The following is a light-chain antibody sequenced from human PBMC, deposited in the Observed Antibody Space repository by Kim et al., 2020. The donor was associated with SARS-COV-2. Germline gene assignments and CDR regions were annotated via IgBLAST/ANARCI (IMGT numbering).Light chain of an antibody. CDR3: LQHNVYPLT. CDR1: QAISNY. J-gene: IGKJ4*01. Sequence: ASIGDRVTITCRASQAISNYLAWFQQKPGKGPKRLIYAASSLQGGVPSRFSGSGSGTEFTLTISSLQPEDFATYFCLQHNVYPLTFGGGTKVDI. CDR2: AAS. V-gene: IGKV1-17*03.